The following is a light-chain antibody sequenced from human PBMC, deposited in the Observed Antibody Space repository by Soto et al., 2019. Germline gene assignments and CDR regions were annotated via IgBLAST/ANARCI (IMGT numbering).Light chain of an antibody. V-gene: IGKV3-20*01. CDR3: QQYENSPIT. CDR1: QSVRGSY. J-gene: IGKJ5*01. CDR2: GAS. Sequence: EIVLTQSPGTLSLSPGERATLSCRASQSVRGSYLAWYQRKPGQAPRLLIYGASSRATGIPDRFSGTGSETDFTLTINRLEPEDFAVYYCQQYENSPITFGQGTRLEIK.